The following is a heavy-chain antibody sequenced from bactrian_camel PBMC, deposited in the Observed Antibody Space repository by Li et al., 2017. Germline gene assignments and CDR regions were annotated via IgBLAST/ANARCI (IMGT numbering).Heavy chain of an antibody. D-gene: IGHD3*01. J-gene: IGHJ4*01. CDR1: GFTFSRYL. Sequence: DVQLVESGGGAVQPGGSLRLSCAASGFTFSRYLMKWVRQAPGKGLERVSMISNDGGRTNYVDSVKGRFTISRDNRKDMVYLQMDSLEAEDTAVYYCVSYSLTYWGQGTQVTVS. V-gene: IGHV3S40*01. CDR3: VSYSLTY. CDR2: ISNDGGRT.